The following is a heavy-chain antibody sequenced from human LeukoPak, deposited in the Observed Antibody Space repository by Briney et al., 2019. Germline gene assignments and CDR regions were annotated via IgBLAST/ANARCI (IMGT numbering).Heavy chain of an antibody. CDR2: IWYDGSNK. Sequence: GRSLRLSCAASGFTFSSYGMHWVRPAPGKGLEWVAVIWYDGSNKYYADSVKGRFTISRDNSKNTLYLQMNSLRAEDTAVYYCARDRGRITMIVVAPPTGPDYWGQGTLVTVSS. V-gene: IGHV3-33*01. J-gene: IGHJ4*02. CDR1: GFTFSSYG. D-gene: IGHD3-22*01. CDR3: ARDRGRITMIVVAPPTGPDY.